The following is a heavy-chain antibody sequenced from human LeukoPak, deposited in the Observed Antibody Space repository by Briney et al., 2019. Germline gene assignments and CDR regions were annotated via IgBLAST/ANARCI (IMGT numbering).Heavy chain of an antibody. Sequence: AASVKVSCKASGYTFTGYHMHWVRQAPGQGLEWMGWINPNSGDTNYAQKFQGRVTMTRDTSISTAYMELSRLRSDDTAVYYCARVAIEMASWFDPWGREPWSPSPQ. CDR1: GYTFTGYH. D-gene: IGHD5-24*01. J-gene: IGHJ5*02. CDR3: ARVAIEMASWFDP. CDR2: INPNSGDT. V-gene: IGHV1-2*02.